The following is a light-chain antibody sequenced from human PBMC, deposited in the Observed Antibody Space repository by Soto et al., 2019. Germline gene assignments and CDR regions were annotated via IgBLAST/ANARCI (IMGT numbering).Light chain of an antibody. CDR2: GAS. CDR3: QQYGNSRWT. J-gene: IGKJ1*01. CDR1: QSVSSRN. Sequence: EIVLTQSPGTLSLSPGERATLSCRASQSVSSRNLAWYQQIPGQAPRLLISGASTRATGIPDRFSGSGSGTDFTLTSSRLEPEDFAVYYCQQYGNSRWTFGQGTKVEIK. V-gene: IGKV3-20*01.